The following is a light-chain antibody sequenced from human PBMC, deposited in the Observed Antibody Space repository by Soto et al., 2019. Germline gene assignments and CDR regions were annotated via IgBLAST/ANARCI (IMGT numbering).Light chain of an antibody. CDR3: QQYDNLPLT. CDR1: QDIKNY. J-gene: IGKJ4*01. CDR2: DAS. Sequence: DIQITQSASSLSASVRDRVTITCQASQDIKNYLNWYQQKSGKAPKLLIYDASDLETGVPSRFSGSGSGTDFTFTISSLQPEDIATYYCQQYDNLPLTFGGGAKVDIK. V-gene: IGKV1-33*01.